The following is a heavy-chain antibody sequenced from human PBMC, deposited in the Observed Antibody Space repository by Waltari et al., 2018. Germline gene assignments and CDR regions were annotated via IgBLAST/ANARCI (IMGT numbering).Heavy chain of an antibody. CDR2: IRFDGTEK. CDR3: TRGRWDLHGNWFDP. V-gene: IGHV3-30*02. D-gene: IGHD1-26*01. Sequence: QVQLLQSGGGVVQRGGSLRLSCVASGFTFLGYSRDWVRQAPGKGLEWGAFIRFDGTEKHYEDTVKGRFIISRDNSKNTLFLELTDLRSEDTAVYYCTRGRWDLHGNWFDPWGQGTLVTVSS. CDR1: GFTFLGYS. J-gene: IGHJ5*02.